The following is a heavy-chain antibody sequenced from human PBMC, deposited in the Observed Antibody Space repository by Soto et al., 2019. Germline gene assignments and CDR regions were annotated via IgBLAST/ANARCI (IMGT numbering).Heavy chain of an antibody. CDR1: GGSISSSSYY. V-gene: IGHV4-39*01. Sequence: SETLSLTCTVSGGSISSSSYYWGWIRQPPGKGLEWIGSIYYSGSTYYNSSLKSRVTISVDTSKNQFSLKLSSVTAADTAVYYCATLSLSSIAARTGGYYYGMDVWGQGTTVTVSS. J-gene: IGHJ6*02. CDR2: IYYSGST. D-gene: IGHD6-6*01. CDR3: ATLSLSSIAARTGGYYYGMDV.